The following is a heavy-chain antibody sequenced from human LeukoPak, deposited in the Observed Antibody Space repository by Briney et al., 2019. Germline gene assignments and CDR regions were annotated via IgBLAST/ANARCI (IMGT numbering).Heavy chain of an antibody. V-gene: IGHV4-34*01. J-gene: IGHJ4*02. CDR1: GGSFSGYY. Sequence: PSETLSLTCAVYGGSFSGYYWSWIRQPPGKGLEWIGEINHSGSTTYNPSLKSRVTISVTTSKNQFSLKLSSVTAADTAVYYCARENYYDSSGFDYWGQGTLVTVSS. CDR3: ARENYYDSSGFDY. D-gene: IGHD3-22*01. CDR2: INHSGST.